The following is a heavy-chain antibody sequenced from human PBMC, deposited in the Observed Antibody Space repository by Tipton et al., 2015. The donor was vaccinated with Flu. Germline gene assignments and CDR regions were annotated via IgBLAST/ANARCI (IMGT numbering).Heavy chain of an antibody. V-gene: IGHV1-69-2*01. J-gene: IGHJ5*02. D-gene: IGHD2-21*02. CDR3: ATGSMVTDKWFDP. Sequence: QLVQSGAEVKKPGATVKISCKVSGYTFIDYTIHWVQQAPGKGLEWMGLVDPEDGETKYAAKVQGRVTISADTSADTAYMELRSLRSEDTAVYYCATGSMVTDKWFDPWGQGTLVTVSS. CDR1: GYTFIDYT. CDR2: VDPEDGET.